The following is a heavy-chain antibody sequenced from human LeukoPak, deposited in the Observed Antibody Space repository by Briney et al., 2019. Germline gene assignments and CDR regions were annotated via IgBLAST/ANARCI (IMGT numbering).Heavy chain of an antibody. V-gene: IGHV3-73*01. J-gene: IGHJ4*02. Sequence: TGGSLRLSCAASGFNFSGSAMYWVRQPSGKGLEWVGRIRRKANNYATAYAASVKGRFTISRDDARNTAHLQMNSLKTEDTAVYYCTSHHSRTVFGVVTYFDYWGLGTLVTVSS. CDR3: TSHHSRTVFGVVTYFDY. D-gene: IGHD3-3*01. CDR2: IRRKANNYAT. CDR1: GFNFSGSA.